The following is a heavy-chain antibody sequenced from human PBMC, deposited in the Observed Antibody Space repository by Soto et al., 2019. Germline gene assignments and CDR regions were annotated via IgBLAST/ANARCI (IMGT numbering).Heavy chain of an antibody. CDR3: AKDSQAPVIRGQLSNWFDS. CDR1: GFTFSNYG. J-gene: IGHJ5*01. D-gene: IGHD3-10*01. V-gene: IGHV3-30*18. CDR2: ISYDGTNK. Sequence: QVQLVESGGGVVQPGRSLRLSCVASGFTFSNYGLHWVRQAPGKGLDWVAVISYDGTNKFYEDSVKGRFTISRDNSENTLYLQMNSLRPEDTAVYYCAKDSQAPVIRGQLSNWFDSWGQGTLVAVSS.